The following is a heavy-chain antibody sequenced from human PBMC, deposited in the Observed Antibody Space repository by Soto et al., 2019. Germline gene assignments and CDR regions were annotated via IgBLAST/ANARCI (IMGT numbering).Heavy chain of an antibody. V-gene: IGHV5-51*01. J-gene: IGHJ6*02. CDR3: ARGYCSGGSCYSIKYGMDV. D-gene: IGHD2-15*01. Sequence: PGESLKISSKGSGYSFTSYWIGWVRQMPGKGLEWMGIIYPGDSDTRYSPSFQGQVTISADKSISTAYLQWSSLKASDTAMYYCARGYCSGGSCYSIKYGMDVWGQGTTVTVSS. CDR1: GYSFTSYW. CDR2: IYPGDSDT.